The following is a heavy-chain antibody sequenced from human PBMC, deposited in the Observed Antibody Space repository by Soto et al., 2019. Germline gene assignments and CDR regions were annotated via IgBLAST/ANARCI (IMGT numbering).Heavy chain of an antibody. V-gene: IGHV3-13*01. CDR1: GFTFSSYD. Sequence: EVQLVESGGGLVQPGGSLRLSCAASGFTFSSYDMHWVRQATGKGLEWVSAIGTAGDTYYPGSVKGRFTISRENAKNSLYLQINTLIAEDRAVYYCARSPPTYSYDRSGYQIHYWGPGTLVTVSS. D-gene: IGHD3-22*01. J-gene: IGHJ4*02. CDR3: ARSPPTYSYDRSGYQIHY. CDR2: IGTAGDT.